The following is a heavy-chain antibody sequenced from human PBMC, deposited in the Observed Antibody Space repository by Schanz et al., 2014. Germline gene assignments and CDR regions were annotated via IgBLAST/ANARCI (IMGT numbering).Heavy chain of an antibody. J-gene: IGHJ4*02. CDR3: AREGAREVGGSYNTFDN. D-gene: IGHD1-26*01. CDR1: GGSISNYY. CDR2: IYSSGST. Sequence: QVQLQESGPGLVKPSETLSLSCTVSGGSISNYYWTWIRQPAGKGLEWIGRIYSSGSTNYNPFLKSRVTMSVDTSKNQFSLKLSSVPAADTAVYYCAREGAREVGGSYNTFDNWGQGTLVTVSS. V-gene: IGHV4-4*07.